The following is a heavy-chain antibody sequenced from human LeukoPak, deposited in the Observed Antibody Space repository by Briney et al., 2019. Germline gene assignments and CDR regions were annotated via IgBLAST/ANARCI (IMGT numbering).Heavy chain of an antibody. CDR1: GFTLEEYG. J-gene: IGHJ6*03. CDR3: ARDRIVVVPANPAAYYYMDV. D-gene: IGHD2-2*01. Sequence: PGRTLRLFCAASGFTLEEYGMSWVRQPPTKGLECVSGLHWNGGSTGYADSVKGRFTISRDNAKNSLYLQMNSLRAEDTALYYCARDRIVVVPANPAAYYYMDVWGKGTTVTVSS. V-gene: IGHV3-20*04. CDR2: LHWNGGST.